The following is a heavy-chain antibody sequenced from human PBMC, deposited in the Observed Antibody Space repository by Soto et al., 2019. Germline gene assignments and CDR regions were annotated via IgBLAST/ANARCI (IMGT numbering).Heavy chain of an antibody. CDR1: GFTFSDHY. J-gene: IGHJ4*02. D-gene: IGHD3-3*01. Sequence: TVGSLRLSCVASGFTFSDHYMDWVRQAPEKGLEWVGRTRNKANSYTTEYAASVKGRFTISRDDSKNSLYLQMNSLKTEDTALYYCARVGRYDFWSGPDYWGQGTLVTVSS. CDR2: TRNKANSYTT. V-gene: IGHV3-72*01. CDR3: ARVGRYDFWSGPDY.